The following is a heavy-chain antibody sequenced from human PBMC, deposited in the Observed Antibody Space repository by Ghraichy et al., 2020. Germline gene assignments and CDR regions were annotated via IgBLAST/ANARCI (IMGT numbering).Heavy chain of an antibody. J-gene: IGHJ4*02. CDR2: IKKDGSEK. CDR3: AKDDPGIAVAGTQGRPRGFDY. Sequence: GGSLRLSCEASGFIFSSFWMTWVRQAPGKGLERVANIKKDGSEKYYIDSIKGRFTISRDNGKNSLYLQMNSRRAEDTAVYYWAKDDPGIAVAGTQGRPRGFDYWGQGTLVTVSS. V-gene: IGHV3-7*01. D-gene: IGHD6-19*01. CDR1: GFIFSSFW.